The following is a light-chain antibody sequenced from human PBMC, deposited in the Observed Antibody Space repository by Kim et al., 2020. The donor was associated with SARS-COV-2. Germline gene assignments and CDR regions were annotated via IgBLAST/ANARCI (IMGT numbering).Light chain of an antibody. CDR1: SGSIASSY. Sequence: GKTITMSCTRNSGSIASSYVQWYQQRPGSFPTTVIYEDDQRPSGVPDRFSGSTDVSSNSASLTISGLKPEDEGDYYCQSYDGNNWVFGGGTQLTVL. CDR3: QSYDGNNWV. V-gene: IGLV6-57*01. J-gene: IGLJ3*02. CDR2: EDD.